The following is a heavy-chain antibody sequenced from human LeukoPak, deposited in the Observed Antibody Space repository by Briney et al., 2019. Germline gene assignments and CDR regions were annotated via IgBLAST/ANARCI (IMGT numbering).Heavy chain of an antibody. J-gene: IGHJ4*02. V-gene: IGHV3-74*01. CDR2: INTDGSTT. CDR1: GFTFSSYW. CDR3: ARAMLDSSGRDY. D-gene: IGHD3-22*01. Sequence: GGSLRLSCAASGFTFSSYWMHWVRQAPGKGLVWVSRINTDGSTTGYADSMKGRFTISRDNAKNTVYLQINSLRAEDTALYYCARAMLDSSGRDYWGQGTLVTVSS.